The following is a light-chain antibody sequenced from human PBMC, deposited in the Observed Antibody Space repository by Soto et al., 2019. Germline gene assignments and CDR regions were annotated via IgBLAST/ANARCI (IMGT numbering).Light chain of an antibody. CDR2: GAS. V-gene: IGKV3-15*01. J-gene: IGKJ1*01. CDR1: QCVSIN. CDR3: QQYNNWPWT. Sequence: EIVMTQSPDILSVSPGERATLSYRASQCVSINLVWYQHRPGKAPKVLISGASTMASGIPARFSGSGSGTEFTLTIRSLQSEDFAIYYCQQYNNWPWTFGEGTKVDIK.